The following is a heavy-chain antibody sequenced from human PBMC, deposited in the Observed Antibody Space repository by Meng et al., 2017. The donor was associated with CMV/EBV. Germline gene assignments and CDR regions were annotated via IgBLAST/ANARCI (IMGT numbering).Heavy chain of an antibody. Sequence: SCAASGITFSNAWMSWVRQAPGEGLEWVGRIKSKTDGGTTDYAAAVKGRFTISRDDSKNTLYLQMNSLKTEDTAVYYCTSDTYYYDSSGYRAIDIWGQGTMVTVSS. CDR3: TSDTYYYDSSGYRAIDI. CDR1: GITFSNAW. CDR2: IKSKTDGGTT. D-gene: IGHD3-22*01. J-gene: IGHJ3*02. V-gene: IGHV3-15*01.